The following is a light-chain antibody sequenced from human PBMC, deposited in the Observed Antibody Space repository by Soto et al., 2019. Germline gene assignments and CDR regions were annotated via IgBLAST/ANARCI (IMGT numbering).Light chain of an antibody. V-gene: IGKV1-12*01. CDR1: QDIAGY. CDR3: QQAYSFPIT. CDR2: GAS. J-gene: IGKJ5*01. Sequence: DIVMTQSPDSLAVSLGERATITCRASQDIAGYLAWYQHKPGRTPELLIHGASRLQSGVPARFSGSGSGTDFTLSINSLQPEDFATYYCQQAYSFPITFGQGTRLEIK.